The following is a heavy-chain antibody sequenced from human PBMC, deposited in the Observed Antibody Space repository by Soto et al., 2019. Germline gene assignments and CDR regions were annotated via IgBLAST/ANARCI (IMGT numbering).Heavy chain of an antibody. J-gene: IGHJ6*02. Sequence: GGSLRLSCAASGFTFSSYAMHWVRQAPGKGLEWVAVISYDGSNKYYADSVKGRFTISRDNSKNTLYLQMNSLRAEDTAVYYCAREPVEMATIWADYYYGMDVWGQRTTVPVSS. V-gene: IGHV3-30-3*01. CDR1: GFTFSSYA. CDR2: ISYDGSNK. D-gene: IGHD5-12*01. CDR3: AREPVEMATIWADYYYGMDV.